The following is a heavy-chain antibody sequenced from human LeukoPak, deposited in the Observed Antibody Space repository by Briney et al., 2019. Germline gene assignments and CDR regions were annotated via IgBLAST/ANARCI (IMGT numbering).Heavy chain of an antibody. CDR3: ARERTPYYYMDV. Sequence: ASVKVSCKASGYTFTSYDINWVRQATGQGLEWMGWMNPNSGNTGYAQKFQGRVTMTRNTSISTAYMELSSLRSEDTAVYYCARERTPYYYMDVWSKGTTVTVSS. CDR1: GYTFTSYD. D-gene: IGHD2-2*01. CDR2: MNPNSGNT. J-gene: IGHJ6*03. V-gene: IGHV1-8*01.